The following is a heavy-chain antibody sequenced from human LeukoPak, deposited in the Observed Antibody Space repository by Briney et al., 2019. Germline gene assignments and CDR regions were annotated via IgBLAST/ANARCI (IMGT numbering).Heavy chain of an antibody. Sequence: GGSLRLSCAASGFTFSSYAMHWVRQAPGKGLEWVALISNDGSNRYYADSVKGRFTISRDNSKNTLYLQMNSLRAEDTAVYYCARGALDAATPFDSWGQGTLVTVSS. CDR2: ISNDGSNR. V-gene: IGHV3-30*04. J-gene: IGHJ5*01. CDR3: ARGALDAATPFDS. CDR1: GFTFSSYA. D-gene: IGHD2-15*01.